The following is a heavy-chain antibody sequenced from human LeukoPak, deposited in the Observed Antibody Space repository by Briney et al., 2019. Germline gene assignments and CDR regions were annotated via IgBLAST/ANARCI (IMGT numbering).Heavy chain of an antibody. V-gene: IGHV4-39*07. CDR1: GGSISSSSYY. D-gene: IGHD3-22*01. Sequence: PSETLSLTCTVSGGSISSSSYYWGWIRQPPGKGLEWIGSIYYSGSTYYNPSLKSRVTMSVDTSKNQFSLKLSSVTAADTAVYYCARVGGLYDSSGYHDYWGQGTLVTVSS. CDR3: ARVGGLYDSSGYHDY. CDR2: IYYSGST. J-gene: IGHJ4*02.